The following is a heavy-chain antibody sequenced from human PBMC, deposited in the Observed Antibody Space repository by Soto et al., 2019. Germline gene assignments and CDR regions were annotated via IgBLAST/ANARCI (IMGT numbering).Heavy chain of an antibody. CDR2: IIPILGIA. CDR1: GGTFSSYT. Sequence: SVKVSCKASGGTFSSYTISWVRQAPGQGLEWMGRIIPILGIANYAQKFQGRVTITADKSTSTAYMELSSLRSEDTAVYYCARDQEGYDFWSGYCDYWGQGTLVTVSS. D-gene: IGHD3-3*01. V-gene: IGHV1-69*04. J-gene: IGHJ4*02. CDR3: ARDQEGYDFWSGYCDY.